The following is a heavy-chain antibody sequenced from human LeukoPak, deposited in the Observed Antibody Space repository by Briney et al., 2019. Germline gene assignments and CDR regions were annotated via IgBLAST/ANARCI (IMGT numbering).Heavy chain of an antibody. CDR3: AKDNGNFLTPDY. J-gene: IGHJ4*02. D-gene: IGHD4-23*01. Sequence: GGSLRLSCAASGFTFSSYGIHWVRQAPGKGLEWVAFIKYDGRKTHYGDSVKGRCAISRDTSKNTIYLQVDSLRDEDTAVYYCAKDNGNFLTPDYWGQGTLVTVSS. V-gene: IGHV3-30*02. CDR1: GFTFSSYG. CDR2: IKYDGRKT.